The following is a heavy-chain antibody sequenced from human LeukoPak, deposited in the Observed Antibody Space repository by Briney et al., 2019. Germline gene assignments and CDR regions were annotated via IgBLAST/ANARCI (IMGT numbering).Heavy chain of an antibody. V-gene: IGHV1-18*01. CDR3: ARVRTGNLAAAGTGRFDP. D-gene: IGHD6-13*01. CDR2: ISAYNGNT. Sequence: ASVKVSCKASGYTFTSYGISWVRQAPGQGLEWMGWISAYNGNTNYAQKLQGRVTMTTDTSTSTAYMELRSLRSDDTAVYYCARVRTGNLAAAGTGRFDPWGQGTLVTVSS. J-gene: IGHJ5*02. CDR1: GYTFTSYG.